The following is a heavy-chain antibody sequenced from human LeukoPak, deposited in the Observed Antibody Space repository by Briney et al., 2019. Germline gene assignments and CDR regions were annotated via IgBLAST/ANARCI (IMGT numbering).Heavy chain of an antibody. Sequence: VASVKVSCKASGYTFTGYYMHWVRQAPGQGLEWMGWINPNSGGTNYAQKFQGRVTMTRDTSISTAYMELSRLRSDDTAVYYCARLDDITPEYGMDVWGQGTTVTVSS. CDR3: ARLDDITPEYGMDV. D-gene: IGHD3-9*01. V-gene: IGHV1-2*02. CDR1: GYTFTGYY. J-gene: IGHJ6*02. CDR2: INPNSGGT.